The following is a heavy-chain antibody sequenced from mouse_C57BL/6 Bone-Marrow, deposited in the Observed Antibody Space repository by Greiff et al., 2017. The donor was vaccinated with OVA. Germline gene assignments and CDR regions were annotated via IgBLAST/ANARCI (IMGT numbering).Heavy chain of an antibody. CDR2: IDPENGDT. CDR1: GFNIKDDY. J-gene: IGHJ3*01. D-gene: IGHD2-5*01. Sequence: EVQLVEFGAELVRPGASVKLSCTASGFNIKDDYMHWVKQRPEQGLEWIGWIDPENGDTEYASKFQGKATITADTSSNTAYLQLSSLTSEDTAVDYCTPYSNYAWFAYWGQGTLVTVSA. V-gene: IGHV14-4*01. CDR3: TPYSNYAWFAY.